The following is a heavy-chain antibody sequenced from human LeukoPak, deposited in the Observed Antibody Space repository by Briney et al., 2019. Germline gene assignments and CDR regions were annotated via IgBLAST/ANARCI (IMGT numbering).Heavy chain of an antibody. CDR2: ISSSSSYI. Sequence: GGSLRLSCAASGFTFSSYSMNWVRQAPGKGLEWVSSISSSSSYIYYADSVKGRCTISRDNAKNSLYLQMNSLRAEDTAVYYCARENGSGKDYWGQGTLVTVSS. CDR3: ARENGSGKDY. V-gene: IGHV3-21*01. CDR1: GFTFSSYS. J-gene: IGHJ4*02. D-gene: IGHD3-10*01.